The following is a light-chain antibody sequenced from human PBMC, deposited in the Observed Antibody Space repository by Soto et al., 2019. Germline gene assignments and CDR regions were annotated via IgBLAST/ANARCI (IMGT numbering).Light chain of an antibody. CDR1: RSNIGTNP. J-gene: IGLJ2*01. CDR3: AAWDDSLNSVI. Sequence: QSVLTQPPSASGTPGQSVSISCSGSRSNIGTNPVNWYQQLPGTAPKLLFYTNTQRPSGVPDRFSASKSGTSASLAISGLQSEDEADYYCAAWDDSLNSVISGGGTKLTVL. V-gene: IGLV1-44*01. CDR2: TNT.